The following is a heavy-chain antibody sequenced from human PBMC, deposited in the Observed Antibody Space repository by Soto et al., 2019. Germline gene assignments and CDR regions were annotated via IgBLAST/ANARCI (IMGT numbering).Heavy chain of an antibody. CDR1: EFTFSNYA. J-gene: IGHJ5*02. V-gene: IGHV3-23*01. Sequence: EVQLLESGGGLVQPGGSLRLSCTASEFTFSNYAMSWVRQAPGKGLEWVSCISADGAGTYYAASVKGRFTISRDNSKNTLYVQMHRLRAEDTAVYYCAKCVVLLTTSGGWCNWLDPWGQGTLVTVSS. CDR2: ISADGAGT. CDR3: AKCVVLLTTSGGWCNWLDP. D-gene: IGHD2-21*02.